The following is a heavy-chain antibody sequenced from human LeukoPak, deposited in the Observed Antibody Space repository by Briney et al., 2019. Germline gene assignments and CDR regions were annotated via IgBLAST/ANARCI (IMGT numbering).Heavy chain of an antibody. V-gene: IGHV3-7*01. Sequence: GGSLRLTCEVSGFTFSSYWMTWARHIPGKGLEWVANINRDGSEQHYVESVKGRFTISRDNGRNSLYLQMDSLRVDDTAVYYCARVGAWELQRVFENWGQGTLVTVSS. J-gene: IGHJ4*02. CDR1: GFTFSSYW. D-gene: IGHD1-26*01. CDR3: ARVGAWELQRVFEN. CDR2: INRDGSEQ.